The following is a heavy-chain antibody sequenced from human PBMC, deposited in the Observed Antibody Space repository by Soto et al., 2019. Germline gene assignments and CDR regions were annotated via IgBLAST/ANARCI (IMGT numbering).Heavy chain of an antibody. CDR3: ARGGVWSCYFGEYQSYFDY. J-gene: IGHJ4*02. D-gene: IGHD3-3*01. Sequence: QVQLQESGPGLVKPSQTLSLTCTVSGGSISSGGYYWSWIRQHPGKGLEWIGYIYYSGSTYYNPSLKSRVTISVDTSKYQFSLKLSSVPAADTAVYYCARGGVWSCYFGEYQSYFDYWGQGTLVTVSS. V-gene: IGHV4-31*03. CDR1: GGSISSGGYY. CDR2: IYYSGST.